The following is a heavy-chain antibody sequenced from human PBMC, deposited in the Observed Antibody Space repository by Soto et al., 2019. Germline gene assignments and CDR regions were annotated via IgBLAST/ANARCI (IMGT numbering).Heavy chain of an antibody. CDR1: GGSISSYY. D-gene: IGHD2-21*01. CDR2: IYYIGST. J-gene: IGHJ5*02. Sequence: SETLSLTCTVSGGSISSYYWSWIRQPPGKGLEWIGYIYYIGSTNYNPSLKSRVTISVDTSKNQFSLKLSSVTAADTAVYYCARVVGVGRGWFDPWGQGTLVTVSS. V-gene: IGHV4-59*01. CDR3: ARVVGVGRGWFDP.